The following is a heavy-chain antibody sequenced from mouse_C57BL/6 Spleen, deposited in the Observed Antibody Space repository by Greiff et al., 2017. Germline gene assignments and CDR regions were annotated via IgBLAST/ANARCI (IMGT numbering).Heavy chain of an antibody. D-gene: IGHD1-1*02. CDR1: GYSITSGYY. CDR2: ISYDGSN. J-gene: IGHJ2*01. V-gene: IGHV3-6*01. Sequence: EVQLVESGPGLVKPSQSLSLTCSVTGYSITSGYYWNWIRQFPGNKLEWMGYISYDGSNNYNPSLKNRISITRDTSKNQFFLKLNSVTTEDTATYYCARALTMVFDYWGQGTTLTVSS. CDR3: ARALTMVFDY.